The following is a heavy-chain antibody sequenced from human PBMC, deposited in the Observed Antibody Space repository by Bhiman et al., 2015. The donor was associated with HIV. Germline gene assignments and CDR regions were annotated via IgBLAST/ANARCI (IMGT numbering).Heavy chain of an antibody. V-gene: IGHV3-66*01. J-gene: IGHJ4*02. CDR3: AKDKEAARYYFDY. Sequence: EVQLVESGGGLVQPGGSLRLSCAASGFTVGSKYMSWVRQAPGKGLEWVSLMYSAGTPYYADSVKGRFTISRDNSKSTLYLQMNSLRAEDTAVYYCAKDKEAARYYFDYWGQGTLVTVSS. D-gene: IGHD5-18*01. CDR2: MYSAGTP. CDR1: GFTVGSKY.